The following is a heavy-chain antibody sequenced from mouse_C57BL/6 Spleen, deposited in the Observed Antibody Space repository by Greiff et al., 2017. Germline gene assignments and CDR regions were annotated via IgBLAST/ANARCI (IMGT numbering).Heavy chain of an antibody. CDR3: ARGQLRLPWFAY. D-gene: IGHD3-2*02. CDR1: GYAFTNYL. J-gene: IGHJ3*01. V-gene: IGHV1-54*01. Sequence: QVHVKQSGAELVRPGTSVKVSCKASGYAFTNYLIEWVKQRPGQGLEWIGVINPGSGGTNYNEKFKGKATLTADKSSSTAYMQLSSLTSEDSAVYFCARGQLRLPWFAYWGQGTLVTVSA. CDR2: INPGSGGT.